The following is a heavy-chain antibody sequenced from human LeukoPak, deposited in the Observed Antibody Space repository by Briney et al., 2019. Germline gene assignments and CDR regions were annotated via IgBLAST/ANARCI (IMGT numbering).Heavy chain of an antibody. CDR3: VNYIRNVHYYMDV. CDR1: GGSFDSKY. D-gene: IGHD1-1*01. CDR2: IYTSGGT. Sequence: SETLSLTCSVSGGSFDSKYWSWIRQPPGKGLEWIGYIYTSGGTNFNPSLRSRVAMSIDTSKNQFSLKVYSVTAADTAVYYCVNYIRNVHYYMDVWGKGTTVIVSS. V-gene: IGHV4-4*09. J-gene: IGHJ6*03.